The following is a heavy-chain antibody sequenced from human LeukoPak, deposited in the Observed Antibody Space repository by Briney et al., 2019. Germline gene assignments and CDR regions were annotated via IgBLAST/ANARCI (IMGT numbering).Heavy chain of an antibody. D-gene: IGHD2-2*01. Sequence: PSETLSLTCTVSGGSISSYYWSWIRQPPGKGLEWIGYIYHSGITNYIPSLKSRVTISMDTSKNQFSLKLNSVTAADTAVYYCARLVESQPYYFDYWGQGTLVTVSS. J-gene: IGHJ4*02. V-gene: IGHV4-59*08. CDR1: GGSISSYY. CDR3: ARLVESQPYYFDY. CDR2: IYHSGIT.